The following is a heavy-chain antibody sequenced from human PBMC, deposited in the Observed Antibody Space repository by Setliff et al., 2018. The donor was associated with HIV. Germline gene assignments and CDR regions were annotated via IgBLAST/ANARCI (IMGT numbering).Heavy chain of an antibody. V-gene: IGHV1-46*01. J-gene: IGHJ4*02. CDR3: ARAGSGSPLILFDY. Sequence: ASVKVSCKASGYTFINNYIHWVRQAPGQGLEWMGLINPTGDITFYPQKFQARVTMTRDTSASTIFVELNSVRSEDTAVYYCARAGSGSPLILFDYWGQGTLVTVSS. CDR2: INPTGDIT. D-gene: IGHD1-26*01. CDR1: GYTFINNY.